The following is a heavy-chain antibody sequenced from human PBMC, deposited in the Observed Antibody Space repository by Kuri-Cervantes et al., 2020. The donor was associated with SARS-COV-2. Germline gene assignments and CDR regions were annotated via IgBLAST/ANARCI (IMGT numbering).Heavy chain of an antibody. Sequence: GGSLRLSCAASGFTFSSYGMHWVRQAPGKGLEWVAFIRYDGSNKYYADSVKGRFTISRDSSKNTLDMQMNSLRAEDTAVYFCAKAYYDFWSGPWGGFDIWGQETVVTVSS. J-gene: IGHJ3*02. D-gene: IGHD3-3*01. V-gene: IGHV3-30*02. CDR3: AKAYYDFWSGPWGGFDI. CDR1: GFTFSSYG. CDR2: IRYDGSNK.